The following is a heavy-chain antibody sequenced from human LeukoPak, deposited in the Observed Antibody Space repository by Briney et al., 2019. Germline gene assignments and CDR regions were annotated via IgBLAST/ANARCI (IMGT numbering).Heavy chain of an antibody. CDR1: GFTFSSYG. D-gene: IGHD3-10*01. Sequence: GRSLRLSCAAPGFTFSSYGMHWVRQAPGKGLEWVAVISYDGSNKYYADSVKGRFTISRDNSKNTLYLQMNSLRAEDTAVYYCAKEWFGELSHFDYWGQGTLVTVSS. V-gene: IGHV3-30*18. J-gene: IGHJ4*02. CDR2: ISYDGSNK. CDR3: AKEWFGELSHFDY.